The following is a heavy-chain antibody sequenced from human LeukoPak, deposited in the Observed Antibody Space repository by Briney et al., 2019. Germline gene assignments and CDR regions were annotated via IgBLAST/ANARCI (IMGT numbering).Heavy chain of an antibody. CDR1: GFPFSSYG. CDR3: AKNGDRGAYCTGGTCYPYFYYYMDV. Sequence: GSLRLSCAASGFPFSSYGMHWVRQAPGKGLEWVSSISSTGGTPYYADSVKGRFTISRDNSKNTLYLQMNSLRAEDTAIYYCAKNGDRGAYCTGGTCYPYFYYYMDVWGKGTTVTI. D-gene: IGHD2-15*01. V-gene: IGHV3-23*01. CDR2: ISSTGGTP. J-gene: IGHJ6*03.